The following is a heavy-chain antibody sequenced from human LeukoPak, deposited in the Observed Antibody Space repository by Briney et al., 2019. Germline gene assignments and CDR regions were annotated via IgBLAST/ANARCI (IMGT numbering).Heavy chain of an antibody. Sequence: SETLSLTCTVSGYSISSGYYWGWIRQPPGKGLEWIGSIYHSGSTYYNPSLKSRVTISVDTSKNQFSLKVSSVTAADTAVYYCARVTTEHDYWGQGTLVTVSS. CDR2: IYHSGST. CDR1: GYSISSGYY. CDR3: ARVTTEHDY. J-gene: IGHJ4*02. V-gene: IGHV4-38-2*02. D-gene: IGHD4-11*01.